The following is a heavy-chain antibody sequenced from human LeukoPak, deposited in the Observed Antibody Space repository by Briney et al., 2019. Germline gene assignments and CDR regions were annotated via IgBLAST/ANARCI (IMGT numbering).Heavy chain of an antibody. CDR1: GFTFSTYY. J-gene: IGHJ4*02. V-gene: IGHV3-74*01. D-gene: IGHD3-22*01. Sequence: PGGSLRLSCAASGFTFSTYYMHWVRQAPGKGLVWVSRINGDGSRTDYVDSVKGRFTISRDNAQNSLYLHMSSLRAEDTAVYYCARDVDDSSGYFWGQGTLVTVSS. CDR3: ARDVDDSSGYF. CDR2: INGDGSRT.